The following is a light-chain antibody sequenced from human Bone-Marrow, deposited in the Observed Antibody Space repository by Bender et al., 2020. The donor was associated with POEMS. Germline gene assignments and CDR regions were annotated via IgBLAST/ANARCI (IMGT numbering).Light chain of an antibody. J-gene: IGLJ3*02. CDR2: EVN. V-gene: IGLV2-14*02. CDR3: SSYTSSGTNVV. Sequence: QSALTQPASVSGSPGQSITISCTGTSSDVGSYNLVSWYQQHPGEVPKLMIYEVNERPSGISYRFSGSKSGNTASLTISGLQAEDEAAYYCSSYTSSGTNVVFGGGTKLTVL. CDR1: SSDVGSYNL.